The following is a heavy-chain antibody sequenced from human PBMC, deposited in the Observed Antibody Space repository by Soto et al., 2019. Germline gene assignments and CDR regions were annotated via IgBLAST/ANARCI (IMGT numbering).Heavy chain of an antibody. CDR1: GYTFTNYA. J-gene: IGHJ4*02. D-gene: IGHD2-2*01. CDR2: INTGKGNT. V-gene: IGHV1-3*04. Sequence: ASVEVSCKASGYTFTNYAMHWVRQAPGQRLEWMGWINTGKGNTKYSQKFQGRVTITRDTSASTAYMELSSLRSEDTAMYYCARAGDDCSAANCYVIDYWGQGTLVTVP. CDR3: ARAGDDCSAANCYVIDY.